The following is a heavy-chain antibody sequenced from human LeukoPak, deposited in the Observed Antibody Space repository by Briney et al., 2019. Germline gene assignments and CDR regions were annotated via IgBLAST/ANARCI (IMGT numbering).Heavy chain of an antibody. D-gene: IGHD6-13*01. V-gene: IGHV4-39*01. Sequence: SETLSLTCTVSGGSISSRGSYWGWVRQPPGKGLEWIANIYSSGSSGSTSYNPSLKSRVTISVDTSKNQFSLRLTSVTATDTAVYSCHRAAAGNWFDPWGLGTLVTVSS. CDR1: GGSISSRGSY. J-gene: IGHJ5*02. CDR2: IYSSGSSGST. CDR3: HRAAAGNWFDP.